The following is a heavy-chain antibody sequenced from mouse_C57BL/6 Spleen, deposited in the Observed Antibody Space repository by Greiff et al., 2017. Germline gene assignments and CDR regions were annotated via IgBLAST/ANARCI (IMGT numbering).Heavy chain of an antibody. CDR2: INPNNGGT. J-gene: IGHJ2*01. CDR3: ASPHYYGSSSDYFDY. V-gene: IGHV1-26*01. Sequence: EVKLQQSGPELVKPGASVKISCKASGYTFTDYYMNWVKQSHGKSLEWIGDINPNNGGTSYNQKFKGKATLTVDKSSSTAYMELRSLTSEDSAVYYCASPHYYGSSSDYFDYWGQGTTLTVSS. D-gene: IGHD1-1*01. CDR1: GYTFTDYY.